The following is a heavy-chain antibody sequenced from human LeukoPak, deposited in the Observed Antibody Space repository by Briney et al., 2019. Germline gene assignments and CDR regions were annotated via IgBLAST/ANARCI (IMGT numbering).Heavy chain of an antibody. CDR2: IIPIFGTA. CDR1: GDTFSSYA. J-gene: IGHJ5*02. V-gene: IGHV1-69*13. CDR3: ARGVHVRKYDSNENCFDP. D-gene: IGHD3-22*01. Sequence: ASVKVSCKASGDTFSSYAISWVRQAPGQGLEWMGGIIPIFGTANYAQKFQGRVTITADESTSTAYMELSSLRSEDTAVFYCARGVHVRKYDSNENCFDPWGQGTLVTVSS.